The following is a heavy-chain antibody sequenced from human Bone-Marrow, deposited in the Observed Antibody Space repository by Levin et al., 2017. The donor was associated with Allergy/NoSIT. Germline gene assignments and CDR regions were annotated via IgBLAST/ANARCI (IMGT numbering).Heavy chain of an antibody. J-gene: IGHJ6*02. CDR3: ATRGHSGYDTYYYGMDV. CDR1: GFTFSSYA. D-gene: IGHD5-12*01. CDR2: ISGSGGTT. Sequence: PGGSLRLSCAASGFTFSSYAMSWVRQAPGKGLEWVSAISGSGGTTYYADSVKGRFTISRDNSKNTLYLQMNSLRAEDTAAYYFATRGHSGYDTYYYGMDVWGQGTTVTVSS. V-gene: IGHV3-23*01.